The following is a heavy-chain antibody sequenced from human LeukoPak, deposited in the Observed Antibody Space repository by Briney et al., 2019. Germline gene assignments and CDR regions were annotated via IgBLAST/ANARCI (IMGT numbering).Heavy chain of an antibody. D-gene: IGHD1-26*01. CDR3: ARGPSRGAFDI. V-gene: IGHV1-2*07. Sequence: SVNVSCKASGYTFTDYFIHCLRQAPGQSLEWMGWLNPKSGDTKVAHKFQGRVIITRDTSISTAYMELSSLTSDDTAMYYCARGPSRGAFDIWGRGTMDPVSS. J-gene: IGHJ3*02. CDR2: LNPKSGDT. CDR1: GYTFTDYF.